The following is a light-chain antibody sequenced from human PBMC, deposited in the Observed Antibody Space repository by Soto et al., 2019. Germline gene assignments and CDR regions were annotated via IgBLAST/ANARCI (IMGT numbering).Light chain of an antibody. CDR3: QQYNSYPRT. Sequence: DIQMTQSPSTLSASVGDRVTITCRASQSISSWVAWYRQKPGKAPKLLIYDASTLESGVPSRFSGSGSGTDFTLTISSLQPDDFATYYCQQYNSYPRTFGQGTKLEI. J-gene: IGKJ1*01. CDR2: DAS. V-gene: IGKV1-5*01. CDR1: QSISSW.